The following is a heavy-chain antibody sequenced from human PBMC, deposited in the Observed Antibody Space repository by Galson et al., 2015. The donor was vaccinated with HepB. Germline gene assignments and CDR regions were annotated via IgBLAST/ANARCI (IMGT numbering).Heavy chain of an antibody. Sequence: SLRLSCAASGFTFSSYSMNWVRQAPGKGLEWVSYISGSSSTIYYADSVKGRFTISRDNAKNSLYLQMNSLRDEDTAVYYCARVGSGWYYYGMDAWGQGTTVTVSS. V-gene: IGHV3-48*02. CDR1: GFTFSSYS. CDR2: ISGSSSTI. CDR3: ARVGSGWYYYGMDA. D-gene: IGHD6-19*01. J-gene: IGHJ6*02.